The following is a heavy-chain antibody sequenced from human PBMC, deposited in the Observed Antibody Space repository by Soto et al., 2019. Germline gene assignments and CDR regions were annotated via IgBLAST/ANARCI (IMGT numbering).Heavy chain of an antibody. CDR3: TTYLYSSGWYRSDY. CDR1: GLTFPNPW. J-gene: IGHJ4*02. D-gene: IGHD6-19*01. Sequence: PGGSLRLPCAASGLTFPNPWRNWVRQAPGKGLEWVGRIKSKTDGGTTDYAAPVKGRFTISRDDSKNTLYLQMNSLKTEDTAVYYCTTYLYSSGWYRSDYWGQGT. CDR2: IKSKTDGGTT. V-gene: IGHV3-15*07.